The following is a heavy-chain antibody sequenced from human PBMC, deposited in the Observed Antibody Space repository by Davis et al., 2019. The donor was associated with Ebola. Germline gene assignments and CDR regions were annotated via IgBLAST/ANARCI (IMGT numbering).Heavy chain of an antibody. CDR3: ARYSSASGWFDP. J-gene: IGHJ5*02. CDR1: GDSISNNNYY. V-gene: IGHV4-39*01. D-gene: IGHD6-6*01. Sequence: PSETLSLTCTASGDSISNNNYYWDWIRQPPGRGLEWIGNIFYTGVTYYNPSLKSRVTMSVDTSRNQFSLKLSSVTAADTAVYYCARYSSASGWFDPWGQGALVIVSS. CDR2: IFYTGVT.